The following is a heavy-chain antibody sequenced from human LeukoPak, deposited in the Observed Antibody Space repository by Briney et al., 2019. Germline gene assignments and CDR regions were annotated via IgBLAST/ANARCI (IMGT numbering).Heavy chain of an antibody. CDR3: ARDGYTSSWFHDAFDI. J-gene: IGHJ3*02. V-gene: IGHV4-61*01. CDR1: GGSVSSGSYY. CDR2: IYYSGST. Sequence: SETLSLTCTVSGGSVSSGSYYWRWIRQPPGKGLEWIGDIYYSGSTNYNPSLKSRVTISVDTSKNQFSLKLSSVTAADTAVYYCARDGYTSSWFHDAFDIWGQGTMVTVSS. D-gene: IGHD6-13*01.